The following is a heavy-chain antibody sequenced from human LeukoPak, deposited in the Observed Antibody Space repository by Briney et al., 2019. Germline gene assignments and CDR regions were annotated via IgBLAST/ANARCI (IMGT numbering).Heavy chain of an antibody. CDR3: ARLKPYCDSINFDY. CDR2: IYYSGST. D-gene: IGHD3-22*01. Sequence: PSETLSLTCTVSGGSISSSSYYWGWIRQPPGKGLEWIGSIYYSGSTYYNPSLKSRVTISVDTSKNQFSLKLSSVTAADTAVYYCARLKPYCDSINFDYWGQGTLVTVSS. V-gene: IGHV4-39*01. CDR1: GGSISSSSYY. J-gene: IGHJ4*02.